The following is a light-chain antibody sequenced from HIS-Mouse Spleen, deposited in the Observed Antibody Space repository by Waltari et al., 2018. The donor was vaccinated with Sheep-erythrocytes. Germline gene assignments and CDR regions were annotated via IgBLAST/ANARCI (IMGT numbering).Light chain of an antibody. Sequence: QSVLTQPPSVSAAPGQKVTISCPGSSSNIRQNYVSWYQQLPGTAPKPLIYDNNKRPSGIPDRFSGSKSGTSATLGITGLQTGDEADYYCGTWDSSLSAGRVFGGGTKLTVL. CDR2: DNN. CDR1: SSNIRQNY. CDR3: GTWDSSLSAGRV. V-gene: IGLV1-51*01. J-gene: IGLJ3*02.